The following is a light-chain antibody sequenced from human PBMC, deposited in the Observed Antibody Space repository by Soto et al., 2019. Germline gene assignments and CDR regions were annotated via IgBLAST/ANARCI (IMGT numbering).Light chain of an antibody. CDR1: QSISSY. J-gene: IGKJ1*01. Sequence: DIQMTQSPSSLSASVGDRVTITCRASQSISSYLNWYQQKPGKAPKLLIYAASSLQSGVPSRFSGSGSGTDFTLTISSLQSEDFATYYCQQYNSYSQTFGQGTKVDIK. CDR2: AAS. CDR3: QQYNSYSQT. V-gene: IGKV1-39*01.